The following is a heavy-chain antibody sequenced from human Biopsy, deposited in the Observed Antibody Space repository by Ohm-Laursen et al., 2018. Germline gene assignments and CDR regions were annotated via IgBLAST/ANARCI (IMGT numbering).Heavy chain of an antibody. J-gene: IGHJ4*02. V-gene: IGHV3-33*07. CDR1: GFSFSTYG. Sequence: SLRLSCAASGFSFSTYGIYWVRQAPGKGLERVAAIWYDGTNKYYAESVKGRLTISRDNSKNTLYLQMNSLRAEDTAVYFCARGGPHVRAGGSAFDYWGQGTLVTVSS. CDR2: IWYDGTNK. D-gene: IGHD2-2*01. CDR3: ARGGPHVRAGGSAFDY.